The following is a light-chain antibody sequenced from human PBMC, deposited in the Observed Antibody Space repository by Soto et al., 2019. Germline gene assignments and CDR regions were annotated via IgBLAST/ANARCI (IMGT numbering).Light chain of an antibody. V-gene: IGLV2-14*01. CDR2: DVS. J-gene: IGLJ2*01. CDR1: STDVGGYNY. Sequence: QSALTQPASVSGSPGQSITISCTGTSTDVGGYNYVSWYQQHPGKAPKLMIYDVSNRPSGVSNRFSGSKSGNTASLIISGLQAEDEADYYCSSYTSSSTQVFGGGTQLTVL. CDR3: SSYTSSSTQV.